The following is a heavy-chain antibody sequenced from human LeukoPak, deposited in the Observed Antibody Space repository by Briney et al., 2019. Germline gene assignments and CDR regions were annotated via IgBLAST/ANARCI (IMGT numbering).Heavy chain of an antibody. V-gene: IGHV1-2*02. CDR3: ASPNRGYYLRGFWY. CDR1: GYTFTGYY. D-gene: IGHD3-22*01. CDR2: INPNSGGT. Sequence: ASVKVSCKASGYTFTGYYMHWVRQAPGQGLEWMGWINPNSGGTNYAQKFQGRVTMTRDTSISTAYMELSRLSSVTAADTAVYYCASPNRGYYLRGFWYWGQGTLVTVSS. J-gene: IGHJ4*02.